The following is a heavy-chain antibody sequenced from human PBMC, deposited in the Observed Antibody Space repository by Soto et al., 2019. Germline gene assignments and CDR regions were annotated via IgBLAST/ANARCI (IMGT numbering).Heavy chain of an antibody. D-gene: IGHD5-18*01. CDR2: IIPIFGTA. Sequence: VKVSCTASGGPFISYASSWVRQAPGQGLEWMGGIIPIFGTANYAQKFQGRVTITADESTSTAYMELSSLRSEETAVYYCARSDTSNWFDPWGQGTLVTSPQ. CDR1: GGPFISYA. V-gene: IGHV1-69*13. CDR3: ARSDTSNWFDP. J-gene: IGHJ5*02.